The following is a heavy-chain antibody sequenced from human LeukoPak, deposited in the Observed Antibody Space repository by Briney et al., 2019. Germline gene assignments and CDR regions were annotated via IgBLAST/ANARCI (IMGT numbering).Heavy chain of an antibody. CDR2: IHRDDT. J-gene: IGHJ1*01. Sequence: PGGSLRLSCAASGFTVSSNYMSWVRQAPGKGLEWVSLIHRDDTYYADSVKGRFTISRDNSKNTLYLQMNSLRAEDTAMYYCARDGSSRSLQFWGQGTVVTVSS. V-gene: IGHV3-53*01. CDR1: GFTVSSNY. CDR3: ARDGSSRSLQF.